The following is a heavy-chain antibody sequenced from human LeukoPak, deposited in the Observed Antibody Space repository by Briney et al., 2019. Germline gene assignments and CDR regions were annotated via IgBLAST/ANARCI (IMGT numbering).Heavy chain of an antibody. V-gene: IGHV3-7*01. J-gene: IGHJ1*01. CDR1: GFTFSSYW. D-gene: IGHD6-6*01. Sequence: GGSLRLSCAASGFTFSSYWMHWVRQAPGKGLEWVANINPASSEKYYVGSVKGRFTISRDNAKNSLFLQMNSLRAEDTAVYYCARDFTTSSTAYLHHWGQGTLVTVSS. CDR3: ARDFTTSSTAYLHH. CDR2: INPASSEK.